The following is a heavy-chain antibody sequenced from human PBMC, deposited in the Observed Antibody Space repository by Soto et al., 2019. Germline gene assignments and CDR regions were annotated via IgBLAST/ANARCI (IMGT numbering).Heavy chain of an antibody. CDR2: IYYSGST. Sequence: QVQLQESGPGLVKPSQTQSLTCTVSGGSISSGGYYWSWIRQHPGKGLEWIGYIYYSGSTYYNPSLKSRVTISADTSKNQFSLKLSSVTAADTAVYYCANSEGRQPFDYWGQGTLVTVSS. J-gene: IGHJ4*02. CDR3: ANSEGRQPFDY. D-gene: IGHD6-13*01. V-gene: IGHV4-31*03. CDR1: GGSISSGGYY.